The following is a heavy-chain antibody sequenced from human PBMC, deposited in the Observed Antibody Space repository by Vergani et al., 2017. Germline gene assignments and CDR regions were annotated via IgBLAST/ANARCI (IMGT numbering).Heavy chain of an antibody. D-gene: IGHD6-13*01. CDR2: NYYSGST. CDR3: GGDHHSSSWYVLDD. Sequence: QVQLQESGPGLVKPSETLSLTCTVSGGSVSSGSYYWSCLRQPPGKGLEWVGNNYYSGSTNDNPSIKSRVTRSVDTTKDQFSLKLSSVTTTDTAVYYWGGDHHSSSWYVLDDWGQGTLVTVSS. V-gene: IGHV4-61*01. CDR1: GGSVSSGSYY. J-gene: IGHJ4*02.